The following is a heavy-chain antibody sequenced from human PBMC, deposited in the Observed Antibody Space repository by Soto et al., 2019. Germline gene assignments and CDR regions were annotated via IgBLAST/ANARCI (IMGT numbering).Heavy chain of an antibody. CDR1: GYTFIGYY. CDR3: ARARTNYYNTSHYDF. Sequence: GASVKVSCKASGYTFIGYYMHWVRQAPGQGLEWMGWINPNSGDTNYAQKFQGRVTMTRDTSISTAYTELSRLRFDDTAVYYCARARTNYYNTSHYDFWGQGTLVTVSS. D-gene: IGHD3-22*01. CDR2: INPNSGDT. J-gene: IGHJ4*02. V-gene: IGHV1-2*02.